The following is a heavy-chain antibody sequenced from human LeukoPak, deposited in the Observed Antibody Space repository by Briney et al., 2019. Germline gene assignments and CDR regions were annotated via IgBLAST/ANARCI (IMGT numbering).Heavy chain of an antibody. D-gene: IGHD6-13*01. V-gene: IGHV3-9*01. CDR3: AKAEIGGVGIAAFDI. Sequence: PGGSLRLSCAASGFTFDDYAMHWVRQAPGKGLEWVSGISWNSGSIGYADSVKGRFTISRDNAKNSLYLQMNSLRAEDTALYYCAKAEIGGVGIAAFDIWGQGTMVTVSS. CDR1: GFTFDDYA. J-gene: IGHJ3*02. CDR2: ISWNSGSI.